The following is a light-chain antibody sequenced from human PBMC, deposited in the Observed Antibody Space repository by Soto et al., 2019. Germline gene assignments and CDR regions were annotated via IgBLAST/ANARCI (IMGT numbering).Light chain of an antibody. CDR3: QYYGGYYGSSPRYT. CDR2: GAF. V-gene: IGKV3-20*01. CDR1: QNVSSSY. J-gene: IGKJ2*01. Sequence: EIVLTQSPGTLSLSPGERATLSCRASQNVSSSYLAWYQQRPGQAPRLLMYGAFIRATGIPDRISGSGSGTDFTVTISRMEPEDFAVYYCQYYGGYYGSSPRYTFGQATKVDIK.